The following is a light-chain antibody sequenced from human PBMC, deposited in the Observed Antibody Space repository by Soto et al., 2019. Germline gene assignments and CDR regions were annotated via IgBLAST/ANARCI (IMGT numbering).Light chain of an antibody. CDR3: SSHTSSSIWV. Sequence: SALTKPASVSGSPGQSITISCTGTSSDVGDYNFVSWYQQLPGKAPKLMIYEVSHRPSGVSNRFSGSKSGNTASLTISGLLAEDEAHYYCSSHTSSSIWVFGGGTKVTVL. V-gene: IGLV2-14*03. J-gene: IGLJ3*02. CDR2: EVS. CDR1: SSDVGDYNF.